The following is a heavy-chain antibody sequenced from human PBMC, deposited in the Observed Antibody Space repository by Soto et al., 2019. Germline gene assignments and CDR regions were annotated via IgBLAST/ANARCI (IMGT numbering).Heavy chain of an antibody. CDR2: INAGNGNT. CDR3: ARQPRILTGYSGHFDY. J-gene: IGHJ4*02. Sequence: ASVKVSCKASGYTFTSYAMHWVRQAPGQRLEWMGWINAGNGNTKYSQKIQGRVTITRDTSASTAYMELSSLRSEDTAVYYCARQPRILTGYSGHFDYWGQGTLVTVSS. D-gene: IGHD3-9*01. V-gene: IGHV1-3*01. CDR1: GYTFTSYA.